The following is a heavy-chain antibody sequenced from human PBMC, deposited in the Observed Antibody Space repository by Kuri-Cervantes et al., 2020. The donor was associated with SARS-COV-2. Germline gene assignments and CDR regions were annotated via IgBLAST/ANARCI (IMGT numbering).Heavy chain of an antibody. CDR3: ARDQGGSTRHFDY. CDR2: ISYDGSNK. D-gene: IGHD2-2*01. Sequence: GESLKISCAASGFTFSSYGMHWVRQAPGKGLEWVAVISYDGSNKYYADSVKGRFTISRDNSKNTLYLQMNSLRAEDTAVYYCARDQGGSTRHFDYWGQGTLATVSS. J-gene: IGHJ4*02. V-gene: IGHV3-30*03. CDR1: GFTFSSYG.